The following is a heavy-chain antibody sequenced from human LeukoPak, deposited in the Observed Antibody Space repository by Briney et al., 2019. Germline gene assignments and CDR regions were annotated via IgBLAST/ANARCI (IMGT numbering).Heavy chain of an antibody. CDR3: AKPHFDD. V-gene: IGHV3-48*01. J-gene: IGHJ4*02. Sequence: GGSLRLSCAASGFTFSSYSMNWVRQAPGKGLEWVSYISSSSATYYADSVKGRFTISRDNSKNTLYLQMNSLRAGDTAVYYCAKPHFDDWGQGTLVTVSS. CDR2: ISSSSAT. CDR1: GFTFSSYS.